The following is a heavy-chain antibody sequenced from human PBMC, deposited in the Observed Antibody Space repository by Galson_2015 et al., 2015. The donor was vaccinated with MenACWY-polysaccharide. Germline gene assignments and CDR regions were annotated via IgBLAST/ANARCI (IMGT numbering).Heavy chain of an antibody. CDR1: GFTFSSYS. V-gene: IGHV3-48*02. CDR2: ISSSSTI. CDR3: ARVLKGLVGATPDY. Sequence: SLRLSCAGSGFTFSSYSMSWVRQAPGKGLEWVSYISSSSTIYYADSVKGRFTISRDNAKNSLYLQMNSLRDEDTAVYYCARVLKGLVGATPDYWGQGTLVTVSS. J-gene: IGHJ4*02. D-gene: IGHD1-26*01.